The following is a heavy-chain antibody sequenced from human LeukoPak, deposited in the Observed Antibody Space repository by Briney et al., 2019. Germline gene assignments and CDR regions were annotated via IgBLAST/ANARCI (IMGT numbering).Heavy chain of an antibody. CDR1: GFTFSSYA. J-gene: IGHJ4*02. V-gene: IGHV3-23*01. Sequence: GGSLRLSCAASGFTFSSYAMSWVRQAPGKGLELVSAISGSGGSTYYADSVKGRFTISRDNSKNTLYLQMNSLRAHDTAVYYCAKGRDFDWLLSFDYWGQGTLVTVSS. D-gene: IGHD3-9*01. CDR3: AKGRDFDWLLSFDY. CDR2: ISGSGGST.